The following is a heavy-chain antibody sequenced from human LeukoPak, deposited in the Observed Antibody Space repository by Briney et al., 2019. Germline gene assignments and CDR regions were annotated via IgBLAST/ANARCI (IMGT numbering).Heavy chain of an antibody. J-gene: IGHJ4*02. CDR3: ARDGVATTID. CDR2: IYYSGST. V-gene: IGHV4-30-4*08. Sequence: PSETLSLTCTVSGGAISSGDYYWSWIRQPPGKGLEWIGYIYYSGSTYYNPSLKSRVTISVDTSKNQFSLKLSSVAAAATAVYYCARDGVATTIDWGQGTLVTVSS. CDR1: GGAISSGDYY. D-gene: IGHD5-12*01.